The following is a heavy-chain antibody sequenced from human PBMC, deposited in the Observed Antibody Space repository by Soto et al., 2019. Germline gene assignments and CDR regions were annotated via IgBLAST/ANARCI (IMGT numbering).Heavy chain of an antibody. V-gene: IGHV3-48*02. CDR1: GFTFSSYS. CDR2: IGSTSATI. J-gene: IGHJ6*02. D-gene: IGHD3-16*01. Sequence: EVQLVESGGGLVQPGGSLRLSCAASGFTFSSYSMNWVRQAPGKGLEWVAYIGSTSATIYHADSVKGRFTISRDNAKNSLYLQMNRLRDEDTAVYYCGRGGEGNYYYYGMDLWGQGTAVTVSS. CDR3: GRGGEGNYYYYGMDL.